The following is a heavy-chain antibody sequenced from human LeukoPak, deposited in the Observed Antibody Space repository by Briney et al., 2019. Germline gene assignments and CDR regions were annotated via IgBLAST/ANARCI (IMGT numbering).Heavy chain of an antibody. D-gene: IGHD5-18*01. CDR3: ARETAMVPPRFDY. V-gene: IGHV1-2*02. CDR1: GYTFTGYY. CDR2: INPNSGGT. Sequence: GASVKVSCKASGYTFTGYYMHWVRQAPGQGLEWMGWINPNSGGTNYAQKFQGRVTMTRDTSISTAYMELSRLRSDDTAVCYCARETAMVPPRFDYWGQGTLVTVSS. J-gene: IGHJ4*02.